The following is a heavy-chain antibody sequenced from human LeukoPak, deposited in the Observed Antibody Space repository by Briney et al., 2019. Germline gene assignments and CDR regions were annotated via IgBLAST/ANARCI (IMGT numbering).Heavy chain of an antibody. CDR2: IIPIFGTA. D-gene: IGHD3-10*01. CDR3: ARDITMAYGMDV. Sequence: SVKVSCKASGGTFSSYAISWVRQAPGQELEWMGGIIPIFGTANYAQKFQGRVTITADKSTSTAYMELSSLRSEDTAVYYCARDITMAYGMDVWGKGTTVTVSS. V-gene: IGHV1-69*06. J-gene: IGHJ6*04. CDR1: GGTFSSYA.